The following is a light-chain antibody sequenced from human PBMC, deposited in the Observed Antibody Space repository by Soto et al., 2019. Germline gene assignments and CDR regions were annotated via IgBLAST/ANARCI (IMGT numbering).Light chain of an antibody. J-gene: IGKJ1*01. CDR3: QQYNNWPRT. CDR1: QGVSSN. Sequence: EIVMKQSPATLSVSPGERATLSCRASQGVSSNLAWYQQKPGQAPRLLIYGASTRATGIPARFSGSGSGTEFTLTISSLQSEDFAVYYCQQYNNWPRTFGQGTKVDI. V-gene: IGKV3-15*01. CDR2: GAS.